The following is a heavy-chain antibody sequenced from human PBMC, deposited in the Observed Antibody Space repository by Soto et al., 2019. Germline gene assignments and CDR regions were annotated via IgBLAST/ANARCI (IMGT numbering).Heavy chain of an antibody. CDR2: IYYSGST. D-gene: IGHD3-3*01. Sequence: SETLSLTCTVSGGSISSGDYYWSWIRQPPGKGLEWIGYIYYSGSTYYNPSLKSRVTISVDTSKNQFSLKLSSLTAADTAVYYCARIGYDFWSGYYRQDDAFDIWGQGTMVTVSS. CDR3: ARIGYDFWSGYYRQDDAFDI. CDR1: GGSISSGDYY. J-gene: IGHJ3*02. V-gene: IGHV4-30-4*01.